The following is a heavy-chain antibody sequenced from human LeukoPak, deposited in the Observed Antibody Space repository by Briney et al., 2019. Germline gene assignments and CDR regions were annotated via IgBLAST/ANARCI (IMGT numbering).Heavy chain of an antibody. Sequence: PGGSLRLSCAASGFTFNYYAMSWVRQAPGKGLEWVSGISDNEGRTYYTDSVKGRFTISRDKTKDTVFVQMHNLRADDAAVYFCARHDSFIPYWGQGALVTVSS. V-gene: IGHV3-23*01. CDR1: GFTFNYYA. D-gene: IGHD5-18*01. CDR2: ISDNEGRT. J-gene: IGHJ4*02. CDR3: ARHDSFIPY.